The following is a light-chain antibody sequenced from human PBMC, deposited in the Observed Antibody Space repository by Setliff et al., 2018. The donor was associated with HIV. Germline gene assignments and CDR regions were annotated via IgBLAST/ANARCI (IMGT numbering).Light chain of an antibody. CDR1: SSDVGGYNY. CDR3: QSYDSSLSGYV. J-gene: IGLJ1*01. V-gene: IGLV2-11*01. CDR2: DVT. Sequence: QSVLTQPPSVSGSPGQSVTISCTGTSSDVGGYNYVSWYQQHPGKAPKVLIYDVTKRPSGVPDRFSGSKSGTSASLAITGLQAEDEADYYCQSYDSSLSGYVFGTGTKVTVL.